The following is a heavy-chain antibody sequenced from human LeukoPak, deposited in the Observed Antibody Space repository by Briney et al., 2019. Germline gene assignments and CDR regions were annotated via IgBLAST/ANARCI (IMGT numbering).Heavy chain of an antibody. J-gene: IGHJ4*02. Sequence: GGSLRLSCAASGFTVSSNYMSWVRQAPGKGLEWVSVIYSGGSTYYADSVKGRFTISRDSSKNTLYLQMNSLRAEDTAVYYCARGRDYGDYSTQVFDYWGQGTLVTVSS. CDR2: IYSGGST. V-gene: IGHV3-53*01. D-gene: IGHD4-17*01. CDR1: GFTVSSNY. CDR3: ARGRDYGDYSTQVFDY.